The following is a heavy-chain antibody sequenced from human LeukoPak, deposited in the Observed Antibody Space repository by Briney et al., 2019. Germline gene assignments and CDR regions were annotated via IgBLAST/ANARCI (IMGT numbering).Heavy chain of an antibody. D-gene: IGHD3-22*01. CDR3: ARDSSRTMIVVNPDY. V-gene: IGHV3-30-3*01. CDR2: ISYDGSNK. J-gene: IGHJ4*02. Sequence: SGGSLRLSCAASGFTFSSYAMHWVRQAPGKGLEWVAVISYDGSNKYYADSVKGRFTISRDNSKNTLYLQMNSLRAEDTAVYYCARDSSRTMIVVNPDYWGQGTRVTVSS. CDR1: GFTFSSYA.